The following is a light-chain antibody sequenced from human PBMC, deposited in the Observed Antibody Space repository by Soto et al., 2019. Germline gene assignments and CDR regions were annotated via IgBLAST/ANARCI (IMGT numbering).Light chain of an antibody. V-gene: IGKV3-20*01. CDR2: GAS. J-gene: IGKJ1*01. CDR1: QSVRSDY. Sequence: EIGLTQSPGTLSLSPGERATLSCRASQSVRSDYLAWYQQKPGQAPRLHIYGASTRATGIPDRFTGSGSGTDVTLTISRLEPEDFAVYYCQQYGSSPRTFGQGTKVEIK. CDR3: QQYGSSPRT.